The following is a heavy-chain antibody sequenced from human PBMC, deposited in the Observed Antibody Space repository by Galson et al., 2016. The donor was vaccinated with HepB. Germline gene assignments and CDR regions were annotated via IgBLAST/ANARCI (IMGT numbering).Heavy chain of an antibody. V-gene: IGHV5-51*01. CDR3: ARWEGITMVRGASFDY. CDR1: GYSFIRYW. D-gene: IGHD3-10*01. Sequence: QSGAEVKKPGESLKISCKGSGYSFIRYWIGWVRQMPGKGLEWMGIIYPGDSDTRYSPSFQGQVTISADKSISTAYLQWSSLKASDTAMYYCARWEGITMVRGASFDYWGQGTLVTVSS. CDR2: IYPGDSDT. J-gene: IGHJ4*02.